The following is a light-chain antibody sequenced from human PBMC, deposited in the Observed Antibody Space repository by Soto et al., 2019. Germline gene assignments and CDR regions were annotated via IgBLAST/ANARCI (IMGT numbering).Light chain of an antibody. CDR1: QSVSSY. CDR3: QQRSNWPRT. J-gene: IGKJ1*01. V-gene: IGKV3-11*01. CDR2: DAS. Sequence: ENVLTQSPATVALSPRERGTLSCRASQSVSSYLAWYQQKPGQAPRLLIYDASNRANSIPARFSGSGSGTDFTLTISSLEPEDFAVYYCQQRSNWPRTFGQGTKVDIK.